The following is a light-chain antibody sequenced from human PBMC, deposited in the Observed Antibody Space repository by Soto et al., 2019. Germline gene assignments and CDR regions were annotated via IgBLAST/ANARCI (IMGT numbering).Light chain of an antibody. CDR1: QSVSSSY. J-gene: IGKJ1*01. CDR2: GAS. CDR3: QQYGSSPRT. V-gene: IGKV3-20*01. Sequence: EIALTQSPGTLSLSPGEIATLSCRASQSVSSSYLAWYQQKPGQAPRILIYGASSRATGIPDRFSGSWSGTDFTLTISRLEPEDVSVYYCQQYGSSPRTFGQGTKVDIK.